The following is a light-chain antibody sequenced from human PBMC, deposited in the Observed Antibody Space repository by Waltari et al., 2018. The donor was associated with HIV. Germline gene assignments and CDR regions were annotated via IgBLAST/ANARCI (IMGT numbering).Light chain of an antibody. Sequence: SYELAQPLSVSVALGQTARITCGGNSIGSKSVHWYQQRPGQAPVLVIYRDNNRPSGIPERFSGSSSGNTATLTISRAQAGDERDYYCQIWDSSTVVCGGGTKLTVL. CDR3: QIWDSSTVV. V-gene: IGLV3-9*01. CDR2: RDN. J-gene: IGLJ2*01. CDR1: SIGSKS.